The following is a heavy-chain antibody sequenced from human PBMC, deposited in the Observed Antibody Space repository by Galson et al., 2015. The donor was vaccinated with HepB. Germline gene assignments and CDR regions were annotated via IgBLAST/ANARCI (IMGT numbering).Heavy chain of an antibody. D-gene: IGHD5-18*01. J-gene: IGHJ6*02. V-gene: IGHV1-2*04. CDR3: AREAGYTAMVSHYYYYGMDV. Sequence: SVKVSCKASGYTFTGYHMHWVRQAPGQGLEWMGWINPNSGGTNYAQKFQGWVTMTRDTSISTAYMELSRLRSDDTAVYYCAREAGYTAMVSHYYYYGMDVWGQGTTVTVSS. CDR2: INPNSGGT. CDR1: GYTFTGYH.